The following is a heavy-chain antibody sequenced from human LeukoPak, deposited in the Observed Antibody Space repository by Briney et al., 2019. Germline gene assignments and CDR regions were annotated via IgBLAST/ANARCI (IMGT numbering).Heavy chain of an antibody. V-gene: IGHV4-34*01. CDR2: IHHSGST. J-gene: IGHJ4*02. CDR3: ARATASGSGRAYDH. CDR1: GESMIGHY. D-gene: IGHD3-10*01. Sequence: SETLSLTCAVYGESMIGHYWTWIRQPPGKRLEWIGEIHHSGSTNSNPSLKNRLTMSIDMSKNQFSLKLKSVTAADTAVYYCARATASGSGRAYDHWAQGNLVRVSS.